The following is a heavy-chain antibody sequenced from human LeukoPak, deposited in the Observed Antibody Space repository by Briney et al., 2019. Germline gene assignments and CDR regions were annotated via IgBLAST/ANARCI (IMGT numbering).Heavy chain of an antibody. D-gene: IGHD2-2*02. CDR1: GYAFSRYG. V-gene: IGHV1-18*03. CDR2: ISGYNGNT. CDR3: ARATYCSSTSCYIRNDAFDI. J-gene: IGHJ3*02. Sequence: ASVNVSCKASGYAFSRYGISWVRQAPGQGLEWMGWISGYNGNTKSAQMVQGRVTMTTDTSTSTAYMELRSLRSDDMAVYYCARATYCSSTSCYIRNDAFDIWGQGTMVTVSS.